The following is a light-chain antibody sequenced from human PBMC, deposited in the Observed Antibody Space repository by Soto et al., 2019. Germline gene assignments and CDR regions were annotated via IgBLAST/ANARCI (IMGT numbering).Light chain of an antibody. J-gene: IGLJ2*01. CDR1: RSDVGGYNY. Sequence: QSALTQPASVSGSPGQSITISCTGTRSDVGGYNYVSWYQQHQGKAPKLMIYDVSNRPSGISNRFSGSKSGNTASLTISGLQTEDEADYYCSSYTRSSSTLVVFGGGTKLTVL. CDR3: SSYTRSSSTLVV. V-gene: IGLV2-14*01. CDR2: DVS.